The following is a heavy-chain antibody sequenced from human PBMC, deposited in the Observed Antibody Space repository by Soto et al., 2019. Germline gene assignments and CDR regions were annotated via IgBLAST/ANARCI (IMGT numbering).Heavy chain of an antibody. CDR3: ANWAPPGYYYGMDV. CDR2: ISYDGSNK. CDR1: GFTFSSYG. Sequence: GGSLRLSCAASGFTFSSYGMHWVRQAPGKGLEWVAVISYDGSNKYYADSVKGRFTISRDNSKNTLYLQMNSLRAEDTAVYYCANWAPPGYYYGMDVWGQGXTVTVYS. V-gene: IGHV3-30*18. J-gene: IGHJ6*02. D-gene: IGHD3-16*01.